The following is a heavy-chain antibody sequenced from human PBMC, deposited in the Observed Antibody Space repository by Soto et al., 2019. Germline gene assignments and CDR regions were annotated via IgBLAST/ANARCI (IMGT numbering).Heavy chain of an antibody. CDR2: INPSGGST. Sequence: ASVKVSCKASGYAFTSYDMHWVRQAPGQGLEWMGIINPSGGSTSYAQKFQGRVTMTRDTSTSTVYMELSSLRSEDTAVYYCARDPTLEGLDYWGQGTLVTVSS. V-gene: IGHV1-46*01. CDR3: ARDPTLEGLDY. D-gene: IGHD3-3*01. J-gene: IGHJ4*02. CDR1: GYAFTSYD.